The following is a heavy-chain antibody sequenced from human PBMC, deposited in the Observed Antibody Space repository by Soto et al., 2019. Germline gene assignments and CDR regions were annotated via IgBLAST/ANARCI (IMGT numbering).Heavy chain of an antibody. J-gene: IGHJ3*02. CDR2: IYWDDDQ. D-gene: IGHD2-21*01. CDR1: GFSLSGDGVG. Sequence: QITLKESGPTLVKPTQTLTLTCTVSGFSLSGDGVGVGWIRQPPGKALEWLALIYWDDDQRYSPSLKTRLTITKDTSKNQVGLTMTNMDPVDTATYYCAHAYGGTSWPNDAVDIWGQGTVVTVSS. V-gene: IGHV2-5*02. CDR3: AHAYGGTSWPNDAVDI.